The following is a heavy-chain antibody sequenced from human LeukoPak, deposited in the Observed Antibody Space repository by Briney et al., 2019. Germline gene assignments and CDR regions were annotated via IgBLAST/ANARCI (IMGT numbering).Heavy chain of an antibody. J-gene: IGHJ4*02. D-gene: IGHD3-9*01. Sequence: GASVKVSCKASGYTFNTYSFSWVRQAPGQGLEWMGWISTYNGDTKYAQDYQDRVTTTTDASTSTAYMELRSLRSDDTAVYYCARDLDWVFDFWGQGTLVTVSS. CDR2: ISTYNGDT. CDR3: ARDLDWVFDF. CDR1: GYTFNTYS. V-gene: IGHV1-18*01.